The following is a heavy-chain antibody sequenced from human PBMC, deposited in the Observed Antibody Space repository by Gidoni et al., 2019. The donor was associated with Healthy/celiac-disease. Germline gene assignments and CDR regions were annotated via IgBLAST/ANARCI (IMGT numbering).Heavy chain of an antibody. V-gene: IGHV3-30*18. CDR2: ISYDGSNK. J-gene: IGHJ4*02. Sequence: QVQLVESGGVVVQPGRSLRLSCAASGSTFSSYGRHWVRQAPGKGLEWVAVISYDGSNKYYADSVKGRFTISRDNSKNTLYLQMNSLRAEDTAVYYCAKDSYSSSPAYWGQGTLVTVSS. CDR1: GSTFSSYG. CDR3: AKDSYSSSPAY. D-gene: IGHD6-6*01.